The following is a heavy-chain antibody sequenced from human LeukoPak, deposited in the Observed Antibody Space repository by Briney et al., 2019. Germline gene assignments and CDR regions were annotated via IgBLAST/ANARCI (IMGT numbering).Heavy chain of an antibody. J-gene: IGHJ5*02. CDR2: ISAYNGNT. D-gene: IGHD6-19*01. V-gene: IGHV1-18*01. CDR1: GYTFTSYG. Sequence: ASVKVSCKASGYTFTSYGISWVRQAPGQGLEWMGWISAYNGNTNYAQKLQGRVTMTTDTSTSTAYMELRSLRSDDTAVYYCARDAYSSGWYRTRDWFDPWGQGTLVTVSS. CDR3: ARDAYSSGWYRTRDWFDP.